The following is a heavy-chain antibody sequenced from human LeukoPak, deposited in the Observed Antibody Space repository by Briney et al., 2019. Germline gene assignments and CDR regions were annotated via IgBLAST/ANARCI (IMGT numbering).Heavy chain of an antibody. D-gene: IGHD2-15*01. CDR3: ARYGRVGVAASGWFDH. CDR2: IYYSGST. CDR1: GGSISSYY. J-gene: IGHJ5*02. V-gene: IGHV4-59*01. Sequence: PSETLSLTCTVSGGSISSYYWSWIRQPPRKGLEWIGYIYYSGSTNYNPSLKSRVTISVDTSKNQFSLKLSSVTAADTAVYYCARYGRVGVAASGWFDHWGQGTLVTVSS.